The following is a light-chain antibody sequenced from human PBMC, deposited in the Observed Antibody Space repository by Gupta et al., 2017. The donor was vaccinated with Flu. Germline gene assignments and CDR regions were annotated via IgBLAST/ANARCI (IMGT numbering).Light chain of an antibody. Sequence: VTLGQSASISCTSSQSLVYIDGNSYLYWFHQRPGQSPRRLIYKVSNRDSGVPDRFSGSMSGTDFTLKISRVEAEDVGVYYCRQGKHWRHTFGQGTMMEIK. CDR3: RQGKHWRHT. CDR1: QSLVYIDGNSY. V-gene: IGKV2-30*01. J-gene: IGKJ2*01. CDR2: KVS.